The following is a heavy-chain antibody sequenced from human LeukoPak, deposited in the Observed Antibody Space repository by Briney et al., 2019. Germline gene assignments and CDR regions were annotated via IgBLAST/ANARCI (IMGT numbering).Heavy chain of an antibody. CDR2: IYYSGST. J-gene: IGHJ4*02. V-gene: IGHV4-31*03. D-gene: IGHD3/OR15-3a*01. Sequence: SETLSLTCTVSGGSISSGGYYWRWIRQHPGKGLEWIEYIYYSGSTYYNPSLKSRVTISVDTSKNQFSLKLSSVTAADTAVYYCAGAPGLDGDYFDYWGREPWSPSPQ. CDR3: AGAPGLDGDYFDY. CDR1: GGSISSGGYY.